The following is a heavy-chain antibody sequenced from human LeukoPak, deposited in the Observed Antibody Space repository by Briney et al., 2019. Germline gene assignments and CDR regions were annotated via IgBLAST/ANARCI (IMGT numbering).Heavy chain of an antibody. D-gene: IGHD5-18*01. Sequence: GGSLRLSCTASGFTFSTYAMSWVRQAPGKGLEWVSVIYSGGSTYYADSVKGRFTISRDNSKNTLYLQMNSLRAEDTAVYYCARDRYSYGFYYFDYWGQGTLVTVSS. CDR3: ARDRYSYGFYYFDY. V-gene: IGHV3-66*01. J-gene: IGHJ4*02. CDR2: IYSGGST. CDR1: GFTFSTYA.